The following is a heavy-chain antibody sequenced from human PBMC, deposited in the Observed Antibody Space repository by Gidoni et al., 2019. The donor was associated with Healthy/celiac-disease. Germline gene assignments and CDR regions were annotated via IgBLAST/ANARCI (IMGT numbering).Heavy chain of an antibody. V-gene: IGHV1-69*01. CDR2: IIPIFGTA. CDR1: GGTFSSYA. D-gene: IGHD2-15*01. J-gene: IGHJ4*02. Sequence: GQSGAEVKKPGSSVKVSCKASGGTFSSYAISWVRQAPGQGLEWMGGIIPIFGTANYAQKFQGRVTITADESTSTAYMELSSLRSEDTAVYYCARKGGYCSGGSCYSGWDYWGQGTLVTVSS. CDR3: ARKGGYCSGGSCYSGWDY.